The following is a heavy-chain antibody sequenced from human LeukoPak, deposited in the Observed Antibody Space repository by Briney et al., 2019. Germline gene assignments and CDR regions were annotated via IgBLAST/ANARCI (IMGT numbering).Heavy chain of an antibody. CDR2: INPSGSAT. CDR1: ENTVTNNF. V-gene: IGHV1-46*01. D-gene: IGHD3-10*01. CDR3: ATDLPTGFGSTAY. Sequence: GASVKVSCKASENTVTNNFMHWVRQAPGQGLEWMGLINPSGSATTYPQKLQGRVTMTRDTSTNTVYMELSSLRSEDTAVYYCATDLPTGFGSTAYWGQGTLVTVSS. J-gene: IGHJ4*02.